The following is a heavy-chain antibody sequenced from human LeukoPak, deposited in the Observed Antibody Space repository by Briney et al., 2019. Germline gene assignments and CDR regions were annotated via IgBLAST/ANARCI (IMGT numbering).Heavy chain of an antibody. V-gene: IGHV1-69*04. J-gene: IGHJ4*02. CDR3: ARAGGVTDYFDY. CDR1: GGTFSSYA. CDR2: IIPILGIA. Sequence: SVKVSCKASGGTFSSYAISWVRQAPGQGLEWMGRIIPILGIANYAQKFQGRVTITAEKSTSTAYMALSSLRSEDTAVYYCARAGGVTDYFDYWGQGTLVTVSS. D-gene: IGHD2-21*02.